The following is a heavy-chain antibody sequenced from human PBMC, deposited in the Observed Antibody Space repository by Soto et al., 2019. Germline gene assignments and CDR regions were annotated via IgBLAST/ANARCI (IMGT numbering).Heavy chain of an antibody. CDR3: ARDYCGGGSCYLASFDY. V-gene: IGHV3-66*01. Sequence: EVQLVESGGGLVQPGGSLRLSCAASGFTVSSNYMSWVRQAPGKGLEWVSVIYSGGSTYYADSVKGRFTISRDHSKNTLYLQMNSLRAEDTAVYYCARDYCGGGSCYLASFDYWGQGTLVTVSS. D-gene: IGHD2-15*01. CDR2: IYSGGST. CDR1: GFTVSSNY. J-gene: IGHJ4*02.